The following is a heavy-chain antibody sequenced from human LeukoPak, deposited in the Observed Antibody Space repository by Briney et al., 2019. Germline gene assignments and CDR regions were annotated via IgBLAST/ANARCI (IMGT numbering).Heavy chain of an antibody. Sequence: SGPTLAKPTQTLTLTYTFFGFALRASGVGVAWVREPPGKALEWLALIYLDEDKLYNPSLKRTLTITTDTSKHEVVVKITKMDPADTATYYCAHGRDGYNHNYFDYWGQGTLVTVSS. D-gene: IGHD5-24*01. CDR2: IYLDEDK. CDR3: AHGRDGYNHNYFDY. CDR1: GFALRASGVG. J-gene: IGHJ4*02. V-gene: IGHV2-5*02.